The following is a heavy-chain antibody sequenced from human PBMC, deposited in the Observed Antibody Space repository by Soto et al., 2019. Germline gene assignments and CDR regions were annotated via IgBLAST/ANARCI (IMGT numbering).Heavy chain of an antibody. J-gene: IGHJ1*01. Sequence: GGSLRLSCAASGFTFSSYAMNWVRQAPGKGLEWVSAISGSGDDTYYADSVKGRVTISRDNSKNTLYLQMNSLRAEDTAFYYCAASGYYYDSSGYYPLAEYFQHWGQGTLVTVSS. CDR2: ISGSGDDT. CDR3: AASGYYYDSSGYYPLAEYFQH. CDR1: GFTFSSYA. V-gene: IGHV3-23*01. D-gene: IGHD3-22*01.